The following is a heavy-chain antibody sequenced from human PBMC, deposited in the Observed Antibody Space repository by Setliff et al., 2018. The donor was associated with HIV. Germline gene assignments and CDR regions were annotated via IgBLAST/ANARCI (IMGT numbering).Heavy chain of an antibody. CDR3: ARVNSGGYNYKSFFDY. Sequence: PGGSLRLSCAASGFRFRSYGMHWVRQAPGKGLEWVAIIWFDGNKKYYADSVKGRFTISRDNSKNTLYLQMNSLRAEDTAVYYCARVNSGGYNYKSFFDYWGQGTLVTVSS. V-gene: IGHV3-33*08. J-gene: IGHJ4*02. D-gene: IGHD5-12*01. CDR2: IWFDGNKK. CDR1: GFRFRSYG.